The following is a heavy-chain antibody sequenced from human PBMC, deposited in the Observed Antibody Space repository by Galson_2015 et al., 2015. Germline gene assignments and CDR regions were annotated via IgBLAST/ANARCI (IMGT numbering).Heavy chain of an antibody. CDR1: GDSVSSNSVL. CDR3: VKAPAGTYGIFQY. CDR2: TYYRSKWYI. D-gene: IGHD1-26*01. Sequence: AISGDSVSSNSVLWHWIRQSPSRGLEWLGRTYYRSKWYIDYAASVNSRITINPDTSKNQFSLQLNSVTPEDTAVYYCVKAPAGTYGIFQYWGQGTLVTVSS. J-gene: IGHJ4*02. V-gene: IGHV6-1*01.